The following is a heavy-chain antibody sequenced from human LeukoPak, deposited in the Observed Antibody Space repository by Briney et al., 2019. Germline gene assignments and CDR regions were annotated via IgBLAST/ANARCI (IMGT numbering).Heavy chain of an antibody. Sequence: GESLKISCKGSGYNFASYWIGWVRQMPGKGPEWMGIINPADSDTRYSPSFQGQVTISADKSIGTTYLQWTSLKASDTAMYYCARQFRDSSGYYSYYFDYWGQGTLVTVSS. CDR1: GYNFASYW. D-gene: IGHD3-22*01. CDR3: ARQFRDSSGYYSYYFDY. V-gene: IGHV5-51*01. J-gene: IGHJ4*02. CDR2: INPADSDT.